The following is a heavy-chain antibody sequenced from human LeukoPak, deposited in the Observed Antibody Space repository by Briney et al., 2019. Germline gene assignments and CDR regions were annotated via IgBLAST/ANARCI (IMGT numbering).Heavy chain of an antibody. CDR3: ARGIVVITPYYFDY. Sequence: PSETLSLTCTVSGGSISSSSCCWGWIRQPPGKGLEWIGSISYTGTTYYNPSLKSRVTISVDTSKNQFSLKLSSVTAADTAVYYCARGIVVITPYYFDYWGQGTLVTVSS. CDR2: ISYTGTT. V-gene: IGHV4-39*07. J-gene: IGHJ4*02. D-gene: IGHD3-22*01. CDR1: GGSISSSSCC.